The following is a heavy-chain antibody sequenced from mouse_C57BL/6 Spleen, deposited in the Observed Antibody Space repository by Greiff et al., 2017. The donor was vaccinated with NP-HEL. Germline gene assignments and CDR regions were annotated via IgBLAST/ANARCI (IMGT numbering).Heavy chain of an antibody. CDR1: GFTFSSYA. CDR2: ISDGGSYT. J-gene: IGHJ1*03. D-gene: IGHD2-4*01. CDR3: ARGSDYECGYFDV. V-gene: IGHV5-4*01. Sequence: DVHLVESGGGLVKPGGSLKLSCAASGFTFSSYAMSWVRQTPEKRLEWVATISDGGSYTYYPDNVKGRFTISRDNAKNNLYLQMSHLKSEDTAMYYCARGSDYECGYFDVWGTGTTVTVSS.